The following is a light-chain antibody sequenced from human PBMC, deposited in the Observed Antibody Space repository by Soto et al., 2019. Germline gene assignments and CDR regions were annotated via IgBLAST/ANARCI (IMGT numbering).Light chain of an antibody. V-gene: IGKV3-20*01. CDR2: GAS. J-gene: IGKJ3*01. CDR1: QSFSCSS. Sequence: EIVLTQSPGTLSLSPGERATLSCRARQSFSCSSLAWYQHKPGQGPRLLVYGASSRATGITDRLSGSGSGTDFTLNISSLEPEDLALYYCQPYAISRYTFCSGAQVDI. CDR3: QPYAISRYT.